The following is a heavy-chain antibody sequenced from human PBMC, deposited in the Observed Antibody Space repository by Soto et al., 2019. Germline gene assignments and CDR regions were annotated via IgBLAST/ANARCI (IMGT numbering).Heavy chain of an antibody. J-gene: IGHJ5*02. V-gene: IGHV4-39*01. D-gene: IGHD6-6*01. Sequence: PSETLCISWTVSVGSISIIAYYWDWIRHPPGKGLDWIGAMYYTGNKNYNPSLESRVTMSVDTSKNQFSLKLSSVTPTDTAVYYCARRSSSSLGSMFDPWGRGILVTVSS. CDR2: MYYTGNK. CDR3: ARRSSSSLGSMFDP. CDR1: VGSISIIAYY.